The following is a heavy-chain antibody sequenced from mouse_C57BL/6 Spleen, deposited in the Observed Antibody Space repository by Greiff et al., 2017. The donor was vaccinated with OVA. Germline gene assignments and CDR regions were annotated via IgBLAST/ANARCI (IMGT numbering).Heavy chain of an antibody. V-gene: IGHV1-64*01. J-gene: IGHJ1*03. CDR1: GYTFTSYW. Sequence: QVQLQQPGAELVKPGASVKLSCKASGYTFTSYWMHWVKQRPGQGLEWIGMIRPNSGSTNYNEKFKSKATLTDDKSSSTAYKQHSSLTSEYSAVYYGARVPPYCGSSYYWYFDVWGKGTTVTVSS. D-gene: IGHD1-1*01. CDR3: ARVPPYCGSSYYWYFDV. CDR2: IRPNSGST.